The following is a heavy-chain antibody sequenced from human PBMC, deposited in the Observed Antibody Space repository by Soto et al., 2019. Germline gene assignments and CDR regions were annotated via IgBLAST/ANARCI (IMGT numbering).Heavy chain of an antibody. Sequence: QVQLVQSGAEMKKPGSSVKVSCKASGGTFSNSAISWVRQAPGQGLEWMGVIIPIFDTLKYTQKLQGRITITADASTATAYMKPTSLTSEETAVHYSATVAMFSTVTPLRFDHWGAGALVTVSS. J-gene: IGHJ4*02. V-gene: IGHV1-69*01. CDR3: ATVAMFSTVTPLRFDH. CDR1: GGTFSNSA. CDR2: IIPIFDTL. D-gene: IGHD4-17*01.